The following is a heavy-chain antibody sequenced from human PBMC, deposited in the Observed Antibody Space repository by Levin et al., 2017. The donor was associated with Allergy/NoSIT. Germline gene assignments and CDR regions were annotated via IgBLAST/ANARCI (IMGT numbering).Heavy chain of an antibody. CDR2: IYYSGST. V-gene: IGHV4-59*01. CDR3: ARDHKVRAAAGDWYFDR. D-gene: IGHD6-13*01. J-gene: IGHJ2*01. Sequence: SQTLSLTCTVSGGSISSYYWSWIRQPPGKGLEWIGYIYYSGSTNYNPSLKSRVTISVDTSKNQFSLKLSSVTAADTAVYYCARDHKVRAAAGDWYFDRWGRGTLVTVSS. CDR1: GGSISSYY.